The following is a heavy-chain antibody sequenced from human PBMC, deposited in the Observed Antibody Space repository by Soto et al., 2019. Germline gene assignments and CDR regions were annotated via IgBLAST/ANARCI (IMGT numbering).Heavy chain of an antibody. V-gene: IGHV1-18*01. J-gene: IGHJ6*03. CDR2: ISAYNGNT. D-gene: IGHD5-12*01. Sequence: QVQLVQSGAEVKKPGASVKVSCKASGYTFTSYGISWVRQAPGQGLEWMGWISAYNGNTNYAQKLQGRVTLTTATSTSTAYKELRRLRSDDTAVYYCARRRVLRFQRYYYYYMDGWGKGTPVTVSS. CDR1: GYTFTSYG. CDR3: ARRRVLRFQRYYYYYMDG.